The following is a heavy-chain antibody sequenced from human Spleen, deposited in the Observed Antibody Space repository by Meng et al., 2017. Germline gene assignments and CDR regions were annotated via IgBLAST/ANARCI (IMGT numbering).Heavy chain of an antibody. J-gene: IGHJ4*02. CDR1: GGFFSDYY. CDR3: ARGPTTMAHDFDY. CDR2: INHSGST. D-gene: IGHD4-11*01. V-gene: IGHV4-34*01. Sequence: QVMLQRWGSVLLKPLETLSLTCVVSGGFFSDYYWSWIRQPPGKGLEWIGEINHSGSTNYNPSLESRATISVDTSQNNLSLKLSSVTAADSAVYYCARGPTTMAHDFDYWGQGTLVTVSS.